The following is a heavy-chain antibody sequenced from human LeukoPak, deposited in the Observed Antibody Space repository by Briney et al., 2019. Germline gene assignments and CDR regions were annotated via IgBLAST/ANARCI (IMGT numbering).Heavy chain of an antibody. CDR2: ISSSSSYI. D-gene: IGHD2-15*01. J-gene: IGHJ4*02. CDR1: GFTFSSYS. Sequence: GGSLRLSCAASGFTFSSYSMNWVRQAPGKGVEWVSSISSSSSYIYYADSVKGRFTISRDNAKNSLYLQMNSLRAEDTAVYYCARGRGGSCYDYWGQGTLVTVSS. V-gene: IGHV3-21*01. CDR3: ARGRGGSCYDY.